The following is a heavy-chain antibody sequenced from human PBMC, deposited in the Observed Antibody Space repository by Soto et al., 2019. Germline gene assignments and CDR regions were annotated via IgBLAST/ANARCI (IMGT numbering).Heavy chain of an antibody. V-gene: IGHV1-18*01. J-gene: IGHJ4*02. D-gene: IGHD2-21*02. CDR2: ISAYNGNT. Sequence: ASVKVSCKASGYTFTSYGISWVRQAPGQGLEWMGWISAYNGNTNYAQKLQGRVTMTTDTSTSTAYMELSSLRAEDTAVYFCARGLAPDVVTARDSWGQGTLVTVSS. CDR3: ARGLAPDVVTARDS. CDR1: GYTFTSYG.